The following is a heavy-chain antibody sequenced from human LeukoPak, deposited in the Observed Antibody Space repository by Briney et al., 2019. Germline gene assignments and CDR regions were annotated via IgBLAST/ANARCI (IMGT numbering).Heavy chain of an antibody. CDR1: GGTFSSYA. Sequence: HVASVKVSCKASGGTFSSYAISWVRQAPGQGLEWMGRIIPIFGIANYAQKFQGRVTITADKSTSTAYMELSSLRSEDTAVYYCARGSVDTAMVSEYYFDYWGQGTLVTVS. CDR3: ARGSVDTAMVSEYYFDY. V-gene: IGHV1-69*04. D-gene: IGHD5-18*01. CDR2: IIPIFGIA. J-gene: IGHJ4*02.